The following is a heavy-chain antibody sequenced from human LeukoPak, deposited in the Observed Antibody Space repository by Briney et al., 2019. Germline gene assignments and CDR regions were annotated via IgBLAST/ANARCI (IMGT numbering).Heavy chain of an antibody. V-gene: IGHV3-53*01. D-gene: IGHD6-13*01. CDR1: GFTVNSNY. Sequence: GGSLRLSCAASGFTVNSNYLSWVRQAPGKGLEWVSTLYNTGNTYYANSVKGRFSISRDNSKNTLFLQMNSLRAEDTAVYYCARLTADGRLYFVGWGPGTLVTVYS. CDR2: LYNTGNT. CDR3: ARLTADGRLYFVG. J-gene: IGHJ4*02.